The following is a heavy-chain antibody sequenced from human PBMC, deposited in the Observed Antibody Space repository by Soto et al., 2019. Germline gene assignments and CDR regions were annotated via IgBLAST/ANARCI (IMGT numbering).Heavy chain of an antibody. J-gene: IGHJ2*01. V-gene: IGHV1-69*12. D-gene: IGHD5-12*01. Sequence: QVQLVQSGAEVKKPGSSVKVSCKASGGTFSSYAISWVRQAPGQGLEWMGGIIPIFGTANYAQKFQGRVTINADESTSTAYMELSSLRSEDTAVYYCARYHGFWLRNHWYFDLWGRGTLVTVSS. CDR1: GGTFSSYA. CDR3: ARYHGFWLRNHWYFDL. CDR2: IIPIFGTA.